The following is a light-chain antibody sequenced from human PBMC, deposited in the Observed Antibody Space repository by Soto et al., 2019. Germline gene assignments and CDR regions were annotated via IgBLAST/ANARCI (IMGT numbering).Light chain of an antibody. V-gene: IGKV1-9*01. Sequence: IQLTQSPSSLSASVGDTVTITCRASQGVSTYLAWYQQKPGKAPKLLIYAASTLESGVPSRFSGSGSGTDFTLNISSLHPEDFESYYCQQLNSYPLTFGGGTKVDIK. CDR3: QQLNSYPLT. J-gene: IGKJ4*01. CDR2: AAS. CDR1: QGVSTY.